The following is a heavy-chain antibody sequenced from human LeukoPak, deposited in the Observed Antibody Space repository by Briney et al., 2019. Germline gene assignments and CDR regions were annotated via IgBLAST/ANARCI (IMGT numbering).Heavy chain of an antibody. CDR3: AKDPSDPRPPSFYFDY. J-gene: IGHJ4*02. CDR2: ISGSGDST. CDR1: GFTFSSYA. D-gene: IGHD2-21*02. V-gene: IGHV3-23*01. Sequence: AGGSLRLSCAASGFTFSSYAMSWVRQAPGKGLEWVSAISGSGDSTYSADSVKGRFTISRDNSKNTLYLQMHSLRAEDTAVYYCAKDPSDPRPPSFYFDYWGQGTLLTVSS.